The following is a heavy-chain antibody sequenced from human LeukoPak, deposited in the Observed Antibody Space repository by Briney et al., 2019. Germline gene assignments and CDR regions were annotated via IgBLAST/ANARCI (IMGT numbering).Heavy chain of an antibody. J-gene: IGHJ5*02. CDR3: ARVGMFRFDP. V-gene: IGHV4-59*01. D-gene: IGHD3-10*02. CDR2: IYYSGST. CDR1: GGSISGYY. Sequence: PSETLPLTCTVSGGSISGYYWSWIRQPPGKGLEWIGDIYYSGSTNYNPSLKSRVTISVDTSKNQFSLKVSSVTAADTAVYYCARVGMFRFDPWGQGTLVTVSS.